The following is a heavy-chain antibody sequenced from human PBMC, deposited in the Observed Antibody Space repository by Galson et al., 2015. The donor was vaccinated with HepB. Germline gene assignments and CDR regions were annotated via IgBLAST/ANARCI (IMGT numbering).Heavy chain of an antibody. V-gene: IGHV3-53*04. CDR1: GFTVSSNY. D-gene: IGHD3-22*01. CDR3: ARDPAIDSSGWGYGMDV. Sequence: SLRLSCAASGFTVSSNYMSWVRQAPGKGLEWVSVIYSGGSTYYADSVKGRFTISRHNSKNTLYLQMNSLRAEDTAVYYCARDPAIDSSGWGYGMDVWGQGTTVTVSS. CDR2: IYSGGST. J-gene: IGHJ6*02.